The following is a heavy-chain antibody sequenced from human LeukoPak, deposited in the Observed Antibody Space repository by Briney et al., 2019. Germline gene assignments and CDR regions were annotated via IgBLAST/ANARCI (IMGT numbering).Heavy chain of an antibody. Sequence: SETLSLTCTVSGVSISSGGYHWSWIRQHPEKGLEWIGYIYYSGSTYYNPSLKSRVSISVDTSKNQFSLKLNSVTVADTAVYYCASRYGDYDNWFDPWGQGTLVTVSS. CDR2: IYYSGST. J-gene: IGHJ5*02. CDR1: GVSISSGGYH. V-gene: IGHV4-31*03. CDR3: ASRYGDYDNWFDP. D-gene: IGHD4-17*01.